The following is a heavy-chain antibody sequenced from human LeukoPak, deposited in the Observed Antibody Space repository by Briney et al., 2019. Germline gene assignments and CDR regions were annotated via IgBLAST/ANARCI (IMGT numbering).Heavy chain of an antibody. CDR2: IYYSGST. V-gene: IGHV4-39*01. CDR1: GGSISSSSYY. CDR3: ARAHTTNYYGSGSYYNKRYRYTPNWFDP. Sequence: PSETLSLTCTVSGGSISSSSYYWGWIRQPPGKGLEWIGSIYYSGSTYYNPSLKSRVTISVDTSKNQFSLKLSSVTAADTAVYYCARAHTTNYYGSGSYYNKRYRYTPNWFDPWGQGTLVTVSS. D-gene: IGHD3-10*01. J-gene: IGHJ5*02.